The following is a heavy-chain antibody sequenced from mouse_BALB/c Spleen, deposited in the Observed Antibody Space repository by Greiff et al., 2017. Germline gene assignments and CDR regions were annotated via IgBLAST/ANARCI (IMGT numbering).Heavy chain of an antibody. V-gene: IGHV5-12-1*01. J-gene: IGHJ3*01. CDR1: GFAFSSYD. CDR3: AAIYDGYYGWFAY. Sequence: DVMLVESGGGLVKPGGSLKLSCAASGFAFSSYDMSWVRQTPEKRLEWVAYISSGGGSTYYPDTVKGRFTISRDNAKNTLYLQMSSLKSEDTAMYYCAAIYDGYYGWFAYWGQGTLVTVSA. CDR2: ISSGGGST. D-gene: IGHD2-3*01.